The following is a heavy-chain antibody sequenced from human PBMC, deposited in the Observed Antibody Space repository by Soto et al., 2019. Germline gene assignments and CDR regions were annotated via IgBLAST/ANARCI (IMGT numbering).Heavy chain of an antibody. CDR2: ISYDGSNK. J-gene: IGHJ3*02. CDR3: AKFACSGGSCPSDAFDI. Sequence: GVSLSLSFAASVFPFSSYCMHWVRQAPGKGLEWVAVISYDGSNKYYADSVKGRFTISRDNSKNTLYLQMNSLRAEDTAVYYCAKFACSGGSCPSDAFDIWGQGTMVTVSS. D-gene: IGHD2-15*01. V-gene: IGHV3-30*18. CDR1: VFPFSSYC.